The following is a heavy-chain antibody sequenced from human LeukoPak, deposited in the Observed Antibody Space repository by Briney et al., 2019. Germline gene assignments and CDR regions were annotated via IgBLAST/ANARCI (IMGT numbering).Heavy chain of an antibody. Sequence: GGPLTQTCAASGFTFNSYAMSWVRQAPGKELEWVSAISASGGSTYYADSVKGRFTISRDNSKNTLYLQMNSMRAEDTAVYYCAKAYDTSGYFPFDYWGQGTLVTVSS. D-gene: IGHD3-22*01. CDR3: AKAYDTSGYFPFDY. CDR2: ISASGGST. CDR1: GFTFNSYA. J-gene: IGHJ4*02. V-gene: IGHV3-23*01.